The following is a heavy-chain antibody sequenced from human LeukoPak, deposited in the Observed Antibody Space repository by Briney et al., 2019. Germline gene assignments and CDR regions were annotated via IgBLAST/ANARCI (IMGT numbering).Heavy chain of an antibody. CDR3: AKDLSWNTADR. CDR2: INPNGTTT. J-gene: IGHJ5*02. V-gene: IGHV3-74*01. D-gene: IGHD1/OR15-1a*01. CDR1: GFAFSNYW. Sequence: GGSLRLSCVASGFAFSNYWMHWVRQASGKAPVWVSRINPNGTTTDYADSVKGRFTISRDNAKNMVFLQMNGLRADDTALYYCAKDLSWNTADRWGQGILVTVSS.